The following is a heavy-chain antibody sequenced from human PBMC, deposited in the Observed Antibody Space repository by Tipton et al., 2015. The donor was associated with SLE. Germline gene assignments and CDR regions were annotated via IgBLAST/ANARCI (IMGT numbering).Heavy chain of an antibody. CDR1: GGSISSSSYY. J-gene: IGHJ5*02. D-gene: IGHD6-13*01. CDR2: IYYSGST. Sequence: TLSLTCTVSGGSISSSSYYWGWIRQPPGKGLEWIGSIYYSGSTYYNPSLKSRVTISVDTSKNQFSLKLSSVTAADTAVYYCARDRIAAAGLNWFDPWGQGTLVTVSS. V-gene: IGHV4-39*07. CDR3: ARDRIAAAGLNWFDP.